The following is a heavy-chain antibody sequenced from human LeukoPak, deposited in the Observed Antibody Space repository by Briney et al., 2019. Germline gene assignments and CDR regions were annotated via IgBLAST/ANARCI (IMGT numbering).Heavy chain of an antibody. V-gene: IGHV4-39*01. Sequence: SETLSLTCTVSGGSISSSNYKWGWIRQPPGKGLEWIGTTYYSGSTYYNPSLKSRVSISVDTSKNQFSLRLSSVTAADTAVYYCARRGDSYGVFDYWGQGTLVTVSS. D-gene: IGHD5-18*01. CDR2: TYYSGST. CDR3: ARRGDSYGVFDY. J-gene: IGHJ4*02. CDR1: GGSISSSNYK.